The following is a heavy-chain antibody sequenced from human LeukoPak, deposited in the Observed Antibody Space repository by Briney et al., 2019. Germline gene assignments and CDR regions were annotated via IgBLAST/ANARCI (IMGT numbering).Heavy chain of an antibody. CDR1: GGTFISYA. CDR3: ARERWLDNPTLFY. J-gene: IGHJ4*02. CDR2: IIPIFGTA. V-gene: IGHV1-69*05. Sequence: GPSVKVSFKASGGTFISYAISWVRQAPGQGLEWMGRIIPIFGTANYAQKFQGRVTITTDESTSTAYMELSSLRSEDTAVYYCARERWLDNPTLFYWGQGTLVTVSS. D-gene: IGHD5-24*01.